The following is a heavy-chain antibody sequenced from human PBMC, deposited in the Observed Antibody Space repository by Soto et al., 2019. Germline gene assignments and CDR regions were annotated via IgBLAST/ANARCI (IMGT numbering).Heavy chain of an antibody. CDR2: INPNSGGT. V-gene: IGHV1-2*04. J-gene: IGHJ4*02. D-gene: IGHD2-8*01. Sequence: ASVKVSCKASGYTFTGYYMHWVRQAPGQGLEWMGWINPNSGGTNYAQKFQGWVTMTRDTSISTAYMELSRLRSDDTAVYYCARGYCTNGVCYTDFDYCGQGTLVTSPQ. CDR3: ARGYCTNGVCYTDFDY. CDR1: GYTFTGYY.